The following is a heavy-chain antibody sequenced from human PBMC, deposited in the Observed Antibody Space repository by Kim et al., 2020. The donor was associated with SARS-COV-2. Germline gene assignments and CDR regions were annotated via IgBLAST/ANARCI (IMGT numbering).Heavy chain of an antibody. Sequence: YVDSVKGRFTISRDNAKNSLYLQMNSLRAEDTAVYYCARDHVAGTLGFDPWGQGTLVTVSS. J-gene: IGHJ5*02. CDR3: ARDHVAGTLGFDP. V-gene: IGHV3-7*01. D-gene: IGHD6-19*01.